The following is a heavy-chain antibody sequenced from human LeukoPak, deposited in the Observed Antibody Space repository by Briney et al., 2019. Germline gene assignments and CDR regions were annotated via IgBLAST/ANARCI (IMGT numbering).Heavy chain of an antibody. D-gene: IGHD2-2*01. CDR3: AKEPREYCSSTSCPNWIDP. CDR1: GFTVSSNY. V-gene: IGHV3-53*01. Sequence: PGGSLRLSCAASGFTVSSNYMNWVRQAPGKGLEWVSVIYSGGHTYYADSVKGRFTISRDNSKNTLYLQMSSLRVEDTAVYYCAKEPREYCSSTSCPNWIDPWGQGTLVTVSS. CDR2: IYSGGHT. J-gene: IGHJ5*02.